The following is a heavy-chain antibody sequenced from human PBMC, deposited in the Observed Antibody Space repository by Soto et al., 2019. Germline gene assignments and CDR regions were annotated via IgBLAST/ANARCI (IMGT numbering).Heavy chain of an antibody. CDR3: ARDRHYDFWSGYFPTNDAFDI. CDR1: GYTFTSYG. V-gene: IGHV1-18*01. J-gene: IGHJ3*02. D-gene: IGHD3-3*01. Sequence: QVPLVQSGAEVKKPGASVKVSCKASGYTFTSYGISWVRQAPGQGLEWMGWISAYNGNTNYAQKLQGRVTMTTDTSTSTAYMELRSLRSDDTAVYYCARDRHYDFWSGYFPTNDAFDIWGQGTMVTVSS. CDR2: ISAYNGNT.